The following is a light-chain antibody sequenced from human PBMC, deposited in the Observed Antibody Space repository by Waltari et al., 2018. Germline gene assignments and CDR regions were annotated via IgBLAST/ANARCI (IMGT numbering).Light chain of an antibody. J-gene: IGLJ2*01. V-gene: IGLV2-14*01. CDR2: DVV. Sequence: QSAPTPPASGSGSPGPTSTIPCPGSRSDVGRPNYVSWYQQHPGKAPKLMIYDVVKRPSGVSNRFSGSKSGNTASLTISGLQAEHDAIYYCSSYARRKFGGGTKLTVL. CDR3: SSYARRK. CDR1: RSDVGRPNY.